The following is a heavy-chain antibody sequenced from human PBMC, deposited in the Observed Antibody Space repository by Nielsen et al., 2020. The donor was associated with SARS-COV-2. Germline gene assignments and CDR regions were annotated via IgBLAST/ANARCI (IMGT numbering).Heavy chain of an antibody. CDR2: IYHSGST. Sequence: SETLSLTCAVSGGSISSSNWWSWVRQPPGKGLEWIGEIYHSGSTNYNPSLKSRVTISVDTSKNQFSLKLSSVTAADTAVYYCARGPAAVKNWFDPWGQGTLVTVSS. D-gene: IGHD6-25*01. J-gene: IGHJ5*02. V-gene: IGHV4-4*02. CDR1: GGSISSSNW. CDR3: ARGPAAVKNWFDP.